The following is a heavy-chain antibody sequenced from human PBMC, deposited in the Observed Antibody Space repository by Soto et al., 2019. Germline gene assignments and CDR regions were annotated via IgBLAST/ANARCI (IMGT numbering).Heavy chain of an antibody. CDR1: GISITSSY. CDR2: ISDRGDI. V-gene: IGHV4-59*08. Sequence: LSLTCTVSGISITSSYWNWFRQSPGKGLEWIGQISDRGDINYNPPLESRVAISTDTSKNQVSLTLTAVNAADTAVYFCARGRHWFGPWGQGTLVTVSS. CDR3: ARGRHWFGP. J-gene: IGHJ5*02.